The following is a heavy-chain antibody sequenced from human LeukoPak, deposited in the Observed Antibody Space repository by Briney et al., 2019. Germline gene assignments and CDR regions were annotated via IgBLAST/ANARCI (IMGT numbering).Heavy chain of an antibody. V-gene: IGHV1-2*02. Sequence: ASVKVSCKASGYTFTGYYMHWVRQAPGQGLEWMGWINPNSGGTNYAQKFQGRVTMTRDTSISTAYMELSSLRSDDTAVYYCARASSPYSSSWYYFDYWGQGTMVTVSS. CDR3: ARASSPYSSSWYYFDY. CDR1: GYTFTGYY. CDR2: INPNSGGT. D-gene: IGHD6-13*01. J-gene: IGHJ4*02.